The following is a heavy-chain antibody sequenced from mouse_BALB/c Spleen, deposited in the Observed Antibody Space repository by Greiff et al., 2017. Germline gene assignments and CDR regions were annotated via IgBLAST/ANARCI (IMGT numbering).Heavy chain of an antibody. Sequence: VQLQQSGAELVRPGVSVKISCKGSGYTFTDYAMHWVKQSHAKSLEWIGVISTYYGDASYNQKFKGKATMTVDKSSSTAYMELARLTSEDSAIYYCARYDYGSSYAMDYWGQGTSVTVSS. CDR2: ISTYYGDA. D-gene: IGHD1-1*01. J-gene: IGHJ4*01. CDR3: ARYDYGSSYAMDY. V-gene: IGHV1S137*01. CDR1: GYTFTDYA.